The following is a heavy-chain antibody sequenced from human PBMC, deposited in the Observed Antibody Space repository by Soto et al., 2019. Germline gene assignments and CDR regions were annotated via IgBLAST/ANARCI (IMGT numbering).Heavy chain of an antibody. D-gene: IGHD6-19*01. Sequence: ASVKVSSKVSGYTLTELSMHWVGQAPGKGLEWMGGFDPEDGETIYAQKFQGRVTMTEDTSTDTAYMELSSLRSEDTAVYYCATVRYSSGWYFFDYWGQGTLVTGSS. CDR1: GYTLTELS. CDR2: FDPEDGET. V-gene: IGHV1-24*01. CDR3: ATVRYSSGWYFFDY. J-gene: IGHJ4*02.